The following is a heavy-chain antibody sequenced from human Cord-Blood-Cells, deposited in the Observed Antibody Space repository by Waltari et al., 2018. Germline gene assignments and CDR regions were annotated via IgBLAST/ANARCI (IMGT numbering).Heavy chain of an antibody. V-gene: IGHV1-18*01. J-gene: IGHJ6*02. D-gene: IGHD3-10*01. Sequence: QVQLVQSGAEVKKPGASVKVSCKASGYTFTSYGISWVRQAPGQGLGWMGWIRAYNGNTNYAQKLQGRVTMTTDTSTSTAYMELRSLRSDDTAVYYCARDKTLARDYYYYGMDVWGQGTTVTVSS. CDR2: IRAYNGNT. CDR1: GYTFTSYG. CDR3: ARDKTLARDYYYYGMDV.